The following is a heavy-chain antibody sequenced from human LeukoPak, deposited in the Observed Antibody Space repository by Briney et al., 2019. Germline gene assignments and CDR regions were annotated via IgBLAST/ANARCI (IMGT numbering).Heavy chain of an antibody. CDR1: GGSISSSGYY. Sequence: SETLSLTCSVSGGSISSSGYYWNWIRQPPGKGLEWVGSIYYSGTTYYNSSLKSRVTISEDTSKNRFSLMLTSVTAADTAVYYCTRQVSDYFYYYIDVWGEGTTVIVSS. J-gene: IGHJ6*03. CDR3: TRQVSDYFYYYIDV. V-gene: IGHV4-39*01. CDR2: IYYSGTT.